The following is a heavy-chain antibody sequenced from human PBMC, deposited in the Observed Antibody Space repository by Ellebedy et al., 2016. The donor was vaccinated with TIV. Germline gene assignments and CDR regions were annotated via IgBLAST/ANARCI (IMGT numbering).Heavy chain of an antibody. D-gene: IGHD6-19*01. Sequence: PGGSLRLSCAASGFTFSSYWMNWVRQAPGKGLAWVANIKQDGSEKYYVDSVKGRFTIPRDNTKNSLYLQMNSLRAEDTAVYYCSFSRLVPYWGQGTLVTVSS. V-gene: IGHV3-7*03. CDR1: GFTFSSYW. J-gene: IGHJ4*02. CDR2: IKQDGSEK. CDR3: SFSRLVPY.